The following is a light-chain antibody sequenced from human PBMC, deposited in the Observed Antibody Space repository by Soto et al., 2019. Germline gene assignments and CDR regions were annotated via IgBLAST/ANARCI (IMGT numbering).Light chain of an antibody. CDR2: YAS. CDR1: QSVSNN. Sequence: EIVMTQSPATLSVSPGERATLSSRASQSVSNNLAWYQQKPGQAPRLRIYYASTRATGIPARFNGSGSGTVFTLTISSLQSEDFALYSCQHYTNWPPITFGQGTRLEI. J-gene: IGKJ5*01. V-gene: IGKV3-15*01. CDR3: QHYTNWPPIT.